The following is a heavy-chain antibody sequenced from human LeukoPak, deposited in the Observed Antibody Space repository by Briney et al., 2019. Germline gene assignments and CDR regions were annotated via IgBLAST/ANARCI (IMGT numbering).Heavy chain of an antibody. D-gene: IGHD1-26*01. J-gene: IGHJ4*02. CDR2: LIENGATT. Sequence: GGSLRLSCAASGFTFSSHAMSWVRRAPGKGLEWVSGLIENGATTYYANSVKGRFTISRDNSRNTMYLQMNSLRVEDTAVYYCVKDYQVGNSPAFGDYWGQGTLVTISS. CDR3: VKDYQVGNSPAFGDY. V-gene: IGHV3-23*01. CDR1: GFTFSSHA.